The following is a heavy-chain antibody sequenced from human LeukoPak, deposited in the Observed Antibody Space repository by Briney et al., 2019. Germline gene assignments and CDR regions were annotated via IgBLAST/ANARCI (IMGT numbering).Heavy chain of an antibody. CDR3: AKFSAVWGTFDY. V-gene: IGHV3-23*01. CDR2: IGGSGVAT. Sequence: PGGSLRLSCAASGFTFSTYGMSWVRQAPGKGLEWVSGIGGSGVATYYADSVKGRFTISRDNSKSTLYLQMNSLRAEDTAVYYCAKFSAVWGTFDYWGQGTLVTVSS. J-gene: IGHJ4*02. D-gene: IGHD3-16*01. CDR1: GFTFSTYG.